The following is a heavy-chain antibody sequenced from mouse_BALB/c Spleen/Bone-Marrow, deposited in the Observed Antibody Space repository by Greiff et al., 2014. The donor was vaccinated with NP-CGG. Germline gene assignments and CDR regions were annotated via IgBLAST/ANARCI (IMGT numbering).Heavy chain of an antibody. CDR1: GYTFTNYW. Sequence: VQLQQSGTVLARPGASLRMSCKASGYTFTNYWINWIKQRPGQGLEWIGAIYPGNNDAKYTQKFKAKAKLTAVTSTSTADMELSSLTNEDSAVYYCARNWDRVFAYWGQGTLVTVSA. V-gene: IGHV1-5*01. D-gene: IGHD4-1*01. CDR2: IYPGNNDA. J-gene: IGHJ3*01. CDR3: ARNWDRVFAY.